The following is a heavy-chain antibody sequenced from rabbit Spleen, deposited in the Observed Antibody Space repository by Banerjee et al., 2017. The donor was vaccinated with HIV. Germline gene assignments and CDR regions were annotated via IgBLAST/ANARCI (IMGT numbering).Heavy chain of an antibody. CDR2: IYAGSGGAA. CDR1: GFSFSSSYY. Sequence: QSLEESGGDLVKPGASLTLTCTASGFSFSSSYYICWVRQAPGKGLEWIACIYAGSGGAADYAHWAKGRFTVSKTSSTMVTLQMPGLTAADTATYFCARDTGTSFSTYGMDLWGPGTLVTVS. V-gene: IGHV1S40*01. D-gene: IGHD7-1*01. CDR3: ARDTGTSFSTYGMDL. J-gene: IGHJ6*01.